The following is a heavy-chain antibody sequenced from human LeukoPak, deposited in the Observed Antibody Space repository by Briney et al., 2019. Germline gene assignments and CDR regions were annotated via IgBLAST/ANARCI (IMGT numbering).Heavy chain of an antibody. CDR2: INPSGGST. Sequence: ASVKASCKASGYTFTSYYMHWVRQAPGQGLEWMGIINPSGGSTSYAQKFQGRVTMTRDTSTSTVYMELSSLRSEDTAVYYCAREPPGNYDDSGHYYAYFDCWGQGALVTVSS. J-gene: IGHJ4*02. CDR3: AREPPGNYDDSGHYYAYFDC. CDR1: GYTFTSYY. D-gene: IGHD3-22*01. V-gene: IGHV1-46*01.